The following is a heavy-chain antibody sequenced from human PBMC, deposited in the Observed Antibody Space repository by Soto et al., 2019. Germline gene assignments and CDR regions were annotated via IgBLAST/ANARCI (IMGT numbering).Heavy chain of an antibody. CDR2: IYYSGST. J-gene: IGHJ3*02. CDR1: GGSISSYY. Sequence: QVQLQESGPGLVKPSETLSLTCTVSGGSISSYYWSWIRQPPGKGLEWIGYIYYSGSTNYNPSLKSRVTISVDTSKNQFSLKLSSVTAADTAVYYCARGGVAGPYAFDIWGQGTMVTVSS. V-gene: IGHV4-59*01. D-gene: IGHD6-19*01. CDR3: ARGGVAGPYAFDI.